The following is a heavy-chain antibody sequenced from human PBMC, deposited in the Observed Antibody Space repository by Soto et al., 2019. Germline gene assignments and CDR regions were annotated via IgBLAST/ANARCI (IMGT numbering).Heavy chain of an antibody. CDR1: GYTFTSYA. D-gene: IGHD6-13*01. CDR2: INAGTGNT. V-gene: IGHV1-3*01. Sequence: QVQLVQSGAEVKKPGASVKVSCKASGYTFTSYAMHWVRQAPGQRLEWMGWINAGTGNTKYSQKFQGRVTITRDTSASTAYMELSSLRSEDTAVYYCARTTTFSSSWYYFGYWGQGTLVTVSS. J-gene: IGHJ4*02. CDR3: ARTTTFSSSWYYFGY.